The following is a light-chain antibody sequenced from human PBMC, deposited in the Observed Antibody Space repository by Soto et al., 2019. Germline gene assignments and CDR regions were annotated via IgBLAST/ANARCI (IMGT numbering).Light chain of an antibody. V-gene: IGKV1-6*01. CDR3: LLDYAYFSP. J-gene: IGKJ1*01. CDR1: QGIRSA. CDR2: AAS. Sequence: AIQLTQSPSSLSASVGDRVTITCRASQGIRSALGWYQQKPGKVPKLLIYAASTLQSGVPSRFSGSGFGTDFTLTISSLQPEDFATYYCLLDYAYFSPFGQGTKVEVK.